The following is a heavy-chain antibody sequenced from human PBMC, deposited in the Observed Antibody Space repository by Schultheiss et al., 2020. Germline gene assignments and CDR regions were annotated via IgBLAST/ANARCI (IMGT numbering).Heavy chain of an antibody. CDR3: TREIVGATFDY. Sequence: CGSLRLSCAASGFTFSNAWMNWVRQAPGKGLEWVGRIKSKTDGGTTDYAAPVKGRFTISRDDSKNTLYLQMNSLKTEDTAVYYCTREIVGATFDYWGQGTLVTVSS. J-gene: IGHJ4*02. D-gene: IGHD1-26*01. V-gene: IGHV3-15*07. CDR1: GFTFSNAW. CDR2: IKSKTDGGTT.